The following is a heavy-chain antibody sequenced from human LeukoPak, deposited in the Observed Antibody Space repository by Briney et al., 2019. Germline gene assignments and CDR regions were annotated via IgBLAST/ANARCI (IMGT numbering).Heavy chain of an antibody. Sequence: SETLSLTCAVYGGSFSGYYWSWIRQPPGKGLEWIGEINHSGSTNYNPSLKSRVTISVDTSKNQFSLKLSSVTAADTAVYYCARRPTMVRGVNGWTNYYYMDVWGKGTTVTVSS. J-gene: IGHJ6*03. V-gene: IGHV4-34*01. D-gene: IGHD3-10*01. CDR1: GGSFSGYY. CDR3: ARRPTMVRGVNGWTNYYYMDV. CDR2: INHSGST.